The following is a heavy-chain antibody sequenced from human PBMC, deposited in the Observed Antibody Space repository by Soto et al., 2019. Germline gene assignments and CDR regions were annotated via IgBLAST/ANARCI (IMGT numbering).Heavy chain of an antibody. CDR2: IWYDGSNK. V-gene: IGHV3-33*01. CDR1: GFTFSSYG. CDR3: ARYRGPAAGI. Sequence: QVQLVESGGGVVQPGRSLRLSCAASGFTFSSYGMHWVRQAPGKGLEWVAVIWYDGSNKYYADSVKGRFTISRDNSKNSLYLQRNSLGAEDAAVYYWARYRGPAAGIWGQGTMVTVSS. J-gene: IGHJ3*02. D-gene: IGHD6-13*01.